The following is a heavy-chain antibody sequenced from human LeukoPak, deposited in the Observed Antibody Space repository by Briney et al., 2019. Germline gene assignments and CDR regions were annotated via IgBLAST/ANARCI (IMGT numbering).Heavy chain of an antibody. CDR3: ARDPIAAAGITFDY. D-gene: IGHD6-13*01. CDR2: ISWNSGSI. CDR1: GFTFDDYA. J-gene: IGHJ4*02. Sequence: GRSLRLSCAASGFTFDDYAMHWVRQAPGKGLEWVSGISWNSGSIGYADSVKGRFTISRDNAKNSLYLQMNSLRAEDTAVYYCARDPIAAAGITFDYWGQGTLVTVSS. V-gene: IGHV3-9*01.